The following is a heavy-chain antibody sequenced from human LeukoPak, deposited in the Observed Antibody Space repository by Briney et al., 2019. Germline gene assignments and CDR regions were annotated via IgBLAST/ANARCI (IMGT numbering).Heavy chain of an antibody. CDR2: ISGYNGNT. CDR1: GYNSATSG. V-gene: IGHV1-18*01. J-gene: IGHJ6*03. CDR3: ARDLGPYTGSYYSYYHYMDV. D-gene: IGHD1-26*01. Sequence: ASVKVSCKAYGYNSATSGIGWVRQAPGQGLEWLGWISGYNGNTKSAPKLQGRVTMTTDTSTDTAYLELGSLRVDDTAIYYCARDLGPYTGSYYSYYHYMDVWGEGTSVTVSS.